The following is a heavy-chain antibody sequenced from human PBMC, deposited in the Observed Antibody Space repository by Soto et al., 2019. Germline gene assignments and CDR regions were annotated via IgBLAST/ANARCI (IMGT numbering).Heavy chain of an antibody. J-gene: IGHJ6*02. V-gene: IGHV3-30-3*01. CDR3: ARDSPYFDILTGPTMTDYYYYGMDV. D-gene: IGHD3-9*01. Sequence: GGSLRLSCAASGFTFSSYAMHWVRQAPGKGLEWVAVISYDGSNKYYADSVKGRFTISRDNSKNTLYLQMNSLRAEDTAVYYCARDSPYFDILTGPTMTDYYYYGMDVWGQGTTVTVSS. CDR1: GFTFSSYA. CDR2: ISYDGSNK.